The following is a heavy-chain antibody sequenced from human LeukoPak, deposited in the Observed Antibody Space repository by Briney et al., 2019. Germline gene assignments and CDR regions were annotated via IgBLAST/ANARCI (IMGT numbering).Heavy chain of an antibody. CDR1: GGSISSYY. D-gene: IGHD3-3*01. V-gene: IGHV4-4*07. CDR2: IYTSGST. J-gene: IGHJ4*02. Sequence: SETLSLTCTVSGGSISSYYWSWIRQPAGKGLEWIGRIYTSGSTNYNPSLKSRVTMSVDTSKNQFSLKLSSVTAAGTAVYYCASNYDFWSGYYHFDYWGQGTLVTVSS. CDR3: ASNYDFWSGYYHFDY.